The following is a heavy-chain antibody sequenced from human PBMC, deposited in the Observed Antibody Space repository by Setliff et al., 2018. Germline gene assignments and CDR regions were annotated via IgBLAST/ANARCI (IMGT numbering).Heavy chain of an antibody. CDR2: IIPIIGEP. CDR3: AREALQRAGLYFFDI. Sequence: ASVKVSCKASGGTFNTYGLSWVRQAPGQGLEWMGGIIPIIGEPNDAHKFQGRVTITADESTSTAYMELRSLKSEDTAVYYCAREALQRAGLYFFDIWGQGMLVTVSS. V-gene: IGHV1-69*13. D-gene: IGHD3-10*01. CDR1: GGTFNTYG. J-gene: IGHJ4*02.